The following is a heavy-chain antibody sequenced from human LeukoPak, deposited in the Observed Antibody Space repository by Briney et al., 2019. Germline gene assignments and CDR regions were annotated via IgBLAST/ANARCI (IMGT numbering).Heavy chain of an antibody. D-gene: IGHD4-11*01. V-gene: IGHV3-20*04. J-gene: IGHJ4*02. CDR2: INWNGGNT. CDR3: ARDKSNYLFDY. CDR1: GFTFDDYG. Sequence: RTGGSLRLSCAASGFTFDDYGMNWVRQAPGKGLEWVSGINWNGGNTDYADSVKGRFTISRDNAKKSLYLQMNSLRAEDTALYYCARDKSNYLFDYWGQGTLVTVSS.